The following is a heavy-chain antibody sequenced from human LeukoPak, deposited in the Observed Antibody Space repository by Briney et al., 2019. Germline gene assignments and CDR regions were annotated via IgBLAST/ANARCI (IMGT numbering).Heavy chain of an antibody. D-gene: IGHD1-26*01. CDR2: ISAYNGNT. V-gene: IGHV1-18*01. CDR3: ARALSRGGSYWFFDY. J-gene: IGHJ4*02. Sequence: ASVKVSCKASGYTFTSYGISWVRQAPGQGLEWMGWISAYNGNTNYAQKLQGRVTMTTDTSTSTAYMELRSLRSDDTAVYYCARALSRGGSYWFFDYWGQGTLVTVSS. CDR1: GYTFTSYG.